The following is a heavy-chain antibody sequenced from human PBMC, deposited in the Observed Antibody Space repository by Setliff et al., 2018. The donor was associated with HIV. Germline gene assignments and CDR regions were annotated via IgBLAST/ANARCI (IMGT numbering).Heavy chain of an antibody. Sequence: SETLSLTCTVSGGSIGGFYWNWIRQSAGKGLQWIGRIYDTGSTKYNPSLKSRLTMSLDTSKNQFSLNLDSVTAEDTAVFYCAGGGPSVPCTSVSCPPYDYMDLWGKGAPVTVSS. CDR3: AGGGPSVPCTSVSCPPYDYMDL. V-gene: IGHV4-4*07. CDR2: IYDTGST. D-gene: IGHD2-2*01. J-gene: IGHJ6*03. CDR1: GGSIGGFY.